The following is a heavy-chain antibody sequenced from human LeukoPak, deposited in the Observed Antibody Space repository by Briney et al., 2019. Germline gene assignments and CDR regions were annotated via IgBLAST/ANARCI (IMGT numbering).Heavy chain of an antibody. D-gene: IGHD4-23*01. J-gene: IGHJ3*02. CDR3: AKDRNDCGGNSLVFDI. CDR1: GGSFSNYA. Sequence: AGGSLRLSCAVSGGSFSNYAMSWVRQAPGKGLEWVSATSNTGGLTYHADSVKGRFTISRDNSKSALYLQMNGLRADDTAVYYCAKDRNDCGGNSLVFDIWGQGTVVTVSS. V-gene: IGHV3-23*01. CDR2: TSNTGGLT.